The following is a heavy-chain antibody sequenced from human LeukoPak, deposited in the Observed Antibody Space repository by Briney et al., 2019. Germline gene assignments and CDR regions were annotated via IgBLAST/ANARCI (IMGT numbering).Heavy chain of an antibody. Sequence: SVKVSCKASGYTFTSYYMHWVRQAPGQGLEWMGGIIPIFGTANYAQKFQGRVTITADESTSTAYMELSSLRSEDTAVYYCAVLSADIVVVPAAIGGNWFDPWGQGTLVTVSS. J-gene: IGHJ5*02. CDR1: GYTFTSYY. CDR2: IIPIFGTA. CDR3: AVLSADIVVVPAAIGGNWFDP. D-gene: IGHD2-2*01. V-gene: IGHV1-69*13.